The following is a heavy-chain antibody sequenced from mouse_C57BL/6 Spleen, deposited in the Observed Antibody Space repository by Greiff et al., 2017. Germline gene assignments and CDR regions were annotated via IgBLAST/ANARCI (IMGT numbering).Heavy chain of an antibody. J-gene: IGHJ4*01. V-gene: IGHV14-2*01. CDR1: GFNIKDYY. D-gene: IGHD1-1*01. CDR3: ARTTTVVAPYYAMDY. CDR2: IDPEDGET. Sequence: VQLKESGAELVKPGASVKLSCTASGFNIKDYYMHWVKQRTEQGLEWIGRIDPEDGETKYAPKFQGKATITADTSSNTAYLQLRSLTSEDTAVYYCARTTTVVAPYYAMDYWGQGTSVTVSS.